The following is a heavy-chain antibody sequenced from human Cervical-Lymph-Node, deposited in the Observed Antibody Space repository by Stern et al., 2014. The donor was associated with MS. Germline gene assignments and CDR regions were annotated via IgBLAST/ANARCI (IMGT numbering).Heavy chain of an antibody. V-gene: IGHV4-59*01. Sequence: QLQLQESGPGLVKASETLSLTCTVSGGSISTYYWTWIRQPPGKGLEWIGAISYSGDTNYNPSLKSRVTLSVDTSKNQFSLKLSSGTAADTAVYYCARRDYYDTSTYYDDAFDIWGQGTMVTVSS. CDR3: ARRDYYDTSTYYDDAFDI. J-gene: IGHJ3*02. D-gene: IGHD3-22*01. CDR2: ISYSGDT. CDR1: GGSISTYY.